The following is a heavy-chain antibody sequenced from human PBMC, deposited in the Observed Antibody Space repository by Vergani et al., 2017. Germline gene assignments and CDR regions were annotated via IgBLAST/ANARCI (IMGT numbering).Heavy chain of an antibody. Sequence: QVQLQESGPGLVKPSETLSLTCTVSGGSISSYYWSWIRQPPGQGLEWIGYIYYSGSTNYNPSLKSRVTISVDTSKNQFSLKLSSVTAADTAVYSCASRQLLWMAFDYWGQGTLVTVSS. V-gene: IGHV4-59*01. CDR3: ASRQLLWMAFDY. D-gene: IGHD3-10*01. J-gene: IGHJ4*02. CDR1: GGSISSYY. CDR2: IYYSGST.